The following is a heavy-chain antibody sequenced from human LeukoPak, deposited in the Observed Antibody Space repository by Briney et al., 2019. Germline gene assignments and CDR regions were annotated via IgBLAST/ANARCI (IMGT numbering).Heavy chain of an antibody. CDR1: GGSISSYY. CDR2: IYYSGST. V-gene: IGHV4-59*01. D-gene: IGHD6-13*01. Sequence: PSETLSLTCTVSGGSISSYYWSWIRQPPGKGLEWIGYIYYSGSTNYNPSLKSRVTISVGTSKNQFSLKLSSVTAADTAVYYCARVRGSSWSLGMDVWGQGTTVTVSS. CDR3: ARVRGSSWSLGMDV. J-gene: IGHJ6*02.